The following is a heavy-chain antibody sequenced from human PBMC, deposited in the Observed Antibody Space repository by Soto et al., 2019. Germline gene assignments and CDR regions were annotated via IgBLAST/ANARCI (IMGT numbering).Heavy chain of an antibody. CDR2: INPDGSST. J-gene: IGHJ4*02. CDR3: ARKGEVTGLKY. V-gene: IGHV3-74*01. CDR1: GFIFNDYW. D-gene: IGHD1-20*01. Sequence: EVQLVESGGGLVQPGGSLRVSCAASGFIFNDYWLHWVRQAPGKGLEWLSRINPDGSSTDYADSGKGRFTVSRDNAKNTLYLQMNSLRAEDTAVYYCARKGEVTGLKYWGQGTLVTVSS.